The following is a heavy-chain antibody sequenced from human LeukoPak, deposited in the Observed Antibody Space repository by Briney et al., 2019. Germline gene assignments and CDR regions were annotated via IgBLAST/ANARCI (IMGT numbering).Heavy chain of an antibody. CDR3: VEDGV. V-gene: IGHV3-7*01. D-gene: IGHD3-3*01. J-gene: IGHJ6*02. CDR2: IKDDGSEK. CDR1: GFTFSRHW. Sequence: GGSLRLSCAASGFTFSRHWMTWVRQAPGKGLEWVANIKDDGSEKYYVDSVKGRFAISRDNAKNSLFLQMNSLRAEDTAVYYCVEDGVWGRGTTVTVSS.